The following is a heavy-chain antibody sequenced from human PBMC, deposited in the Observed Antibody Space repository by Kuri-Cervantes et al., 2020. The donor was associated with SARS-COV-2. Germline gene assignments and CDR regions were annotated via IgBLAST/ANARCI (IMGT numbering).Heavy chain of an antibody. D-gene: IGHD2-2*03. CDR1: GSSISSGYY. CDR3: ARHGFGXXFANWFDP. Sequence: AVXGSSISSGYYXGWIRXPPGKGLEXXGSIYXSGSXYYNPSLKXRVTXSVDTSXXQFSLKLSSVTAADTAVXYCARHGFGXXFANWFDPWGQGTLVTVSS. J-gene: IGHJ5*02. V-gene: IGHV4-38-2*01. CDR2: IYXSGSX.